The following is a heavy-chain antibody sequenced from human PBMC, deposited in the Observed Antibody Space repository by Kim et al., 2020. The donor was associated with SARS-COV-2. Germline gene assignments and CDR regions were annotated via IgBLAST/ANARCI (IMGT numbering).Heavy chain of an antibody. V-gene: IGHV3-23*01. CDR3: EASDF. CDR2: ISASGRGT. J-gene: IGHJ4*02. Sequence: ISASGRGTHYADSVGGRFTISRDNSKSTLFLQMSSLRVEDTAVYYCEASDFWGQGALVTVSS.